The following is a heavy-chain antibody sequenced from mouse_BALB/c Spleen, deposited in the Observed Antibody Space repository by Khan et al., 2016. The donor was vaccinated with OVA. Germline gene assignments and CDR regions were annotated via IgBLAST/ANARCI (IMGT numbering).Heavy chain of an antibody. V-gene: IGHV1-4*01. Sequence: QVQLQQSGAELARPGASVKMSCKASGYTFTSYTIHWIKKRPGQGLEWIGYINPSNGYTNYNQKFKDKATLTTDKSSTTAYLQLSSLTSDDFAVYNCVRDGAYHRNDDWFAYWGQGTLVTVSA. J-gene: IGHJ3*01. CDR3: VRDGAYHRNDDWFAY. CDR1: GYTFTSYT. D-gene: IGHD2-14*01. CDR2: INPSNGYT.